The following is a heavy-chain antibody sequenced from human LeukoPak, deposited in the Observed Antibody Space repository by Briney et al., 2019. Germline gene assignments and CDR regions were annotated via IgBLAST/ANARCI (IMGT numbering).Heavy chain of an antibody. CDR2: INHSGST. Sequence: SETLSLTCTVSGGSISSYYWSWIRQPPGKGLEWIGEINHSGSTNYNPSLKSRVTISVDTSKNQFSLKLSSVTAADTAVYYCARGGYDYVWGSYRYKYFDYWGQGTLVTVSS. D-gene: IGHD3-16*02. V-gene: IGHV4-34*01. CDR3: ARGGYDYVWGSYRYKYFDY. CDR1: GGSISSYY. J-gene: IGHJ4*02.